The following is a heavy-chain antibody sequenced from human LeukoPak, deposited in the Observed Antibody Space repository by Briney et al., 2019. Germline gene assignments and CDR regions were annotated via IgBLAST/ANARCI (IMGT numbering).Heavy chain of an antibody. CDR2: ISYDGSNK. V-gene: IGHV3-30*18. CDR3: AKVTNGRRWTENWFDP. D-gene: IGHD2-8*01. CDR1: GFTFSSYG. Sequence: GGSLRLSCAASGFTFSSYGMHWVRQAPGKGLEWVAVISYDGSNKYYADSVKGRFTISRDNSKNTLYLQMNSLRAEDTAVYYCAKVTNGRRWTENWFDPWGQGTLVTVPS. J-gene: IGHJ5*02.